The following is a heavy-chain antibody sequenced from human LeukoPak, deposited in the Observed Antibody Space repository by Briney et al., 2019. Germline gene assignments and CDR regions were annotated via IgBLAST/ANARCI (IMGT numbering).Heavy chain of an antibody. Sequence: PGGSLRLSCAASGFTFDDYGMSWVRQAPGQGLEWVSGINWNGGSTGYADSVKGRFTISRDNAKNSLYLQMNSLRAEDTALYYCASIAEGYYYYYMDVWGKGTTVTVSS. CDR1: GFTFDDYG. J-gene: IGHJ6*03. D-gene: IGHD6-13*01. CDR2: INWNGGST. CDR3: ASIAEGYYYYYMDV. V-gene: IGHV3-20*04.